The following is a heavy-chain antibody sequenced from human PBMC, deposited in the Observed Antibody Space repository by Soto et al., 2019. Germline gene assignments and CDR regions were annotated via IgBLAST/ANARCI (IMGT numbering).Heavy chain of an antibody. Sequence: ASVKVSCKASGYTFTDYHMYWVRQAPGQGLQWMGWINPNSGGTNYAQKFQARVTMTRDTSISTAYMELSRLTSDDTAVYYCARGLPVDSPLANDALDIWGQGTMVTVSS. V-gene: IGHV1-2*02. CDR3: ARGLPVDSPLANDALDI. D-gene: IGHD5-12*01. CDR2: INPNSGGT. J-gene: IGHJ3*02. CDR1: GYTFTDYH.